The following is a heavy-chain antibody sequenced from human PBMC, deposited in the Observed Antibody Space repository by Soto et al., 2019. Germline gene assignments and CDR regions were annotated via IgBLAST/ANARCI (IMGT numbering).Heavy chain of an antibody. CDR1: GYTFTSYR. D-gene: IGHD1-26*01. CDR3: GRAQVWDIHDY. J-gene: IGHJ4*02. CDR2: INPSAGTT. Sequence: GASVKVSCKASGYTFTSYRIHWVRQAPGQGLEWMGVINPSAGTTSYALKFQGRVTMTRDTSTSTVYMELSSLRSEDTAVYHCGRAQVWDIHDYWGQGTLVTVSS. V-gene: IGHV1-46*03.